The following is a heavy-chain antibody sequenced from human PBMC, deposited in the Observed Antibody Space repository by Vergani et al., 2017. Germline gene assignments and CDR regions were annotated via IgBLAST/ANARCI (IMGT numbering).Heavy chain of an antibody. CDR1: GGSISSSSYY. CDR2: IYYSGST. D-gene: IGHD6-19*01. CDR3: ARDRRVAGGGFDP. J-gene: IGHJ5*02. V-gene: IGHV4-39*07. Sequence: KESGPVLVKPTETLTLTCTVSGGSISSSSYYWGWIRQPPGKGLEWIGSIYYSGSTYYNPSLKSRVTISVDTSKNQFSLKLSSVTAADTAVYYCARDRRVAGGGFDPWGQGTLVTVSS.